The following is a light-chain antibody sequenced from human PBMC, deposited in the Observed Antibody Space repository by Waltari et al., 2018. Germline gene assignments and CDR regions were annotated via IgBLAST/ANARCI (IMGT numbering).Light chain of an antibody. CDR2: YKSDSHK. CDR3: MIWRSGASE. J-gene: IGLJ2*01. Sequence: QAVLTQPSSLSAPPGASARLTCTLRSGVNVANHRIYWSHPKPGIPPQYILRYKSDSHKQQGSGVPSRFSGSKDASANAGILLISGLQSEDGADYYCMIWRSGASEFGGGTKLTVL. V-gene: IGLV5-45*03. CDR1: SGVNVANHR.